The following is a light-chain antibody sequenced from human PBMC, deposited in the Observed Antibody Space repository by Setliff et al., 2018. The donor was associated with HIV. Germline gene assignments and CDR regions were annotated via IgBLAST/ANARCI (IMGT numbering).Light chain of an antibody. J-gene: IGLJ1*01. Sequence: QSALTQPASVSGSPGQSITISCTGTSSDIGRYNLVSWYQQYPGKAPKLMIYQATKRPSGVSNRSSGSKSGNTASLTISGLQAEDEADYYCCSNTGSNTYVFGSGTKVTVL. CDR1: SSDIGRYNL. V-gene: IGLV2-23*01. CDR3: CSNTGSNTYV. CDR2: QAT.